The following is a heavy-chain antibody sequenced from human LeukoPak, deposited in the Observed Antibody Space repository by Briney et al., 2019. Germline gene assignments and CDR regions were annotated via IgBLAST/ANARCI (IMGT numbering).Heavy chain of an antibody. V-gene: IGHV1-69*05. Sequence: SVKVSCRASGGTFSSYAISWVRQAPAQGLEWMGGIIPIFGTANYAQKFQGRVTITTDESTSTAYMELSSLRSEDTAVYYCAREGRGVYDFWSGYYLDPWGQGTLVTVSS. CDR3: AREGRGVYDFWSGYYLDP. D-gene: IGHD3-3*01. CDR1: GGTFSSYA. J-gene: IGHJ5*02. CDR2: IIPIFGTA.